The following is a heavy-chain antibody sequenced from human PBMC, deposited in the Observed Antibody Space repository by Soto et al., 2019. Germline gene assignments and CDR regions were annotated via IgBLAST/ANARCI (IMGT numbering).Heavy chain of an antibody. CDR2: ISPMFGAA. V-gene: IGHV1-69*19. Sequence: QVQLVQSGAEMKKPGSSVKVSCQSSGGTFNTYAMNWVRQAPGQGPEWMGDISPMFGAANYAPKFQGRVTITADESTGTSYMQLISLTSEGTALYFCAREVQVYTPAFVYWGQGTLVTVSS. CDR3: AREVQVYTPAFVY. J-gene: IGHJ4*02. CDR1: GGTFNTYA.